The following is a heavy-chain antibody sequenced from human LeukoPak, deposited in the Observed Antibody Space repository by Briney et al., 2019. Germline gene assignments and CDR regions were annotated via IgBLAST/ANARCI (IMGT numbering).Heavy chain of an antibody. CDR2: IYYSGST. D-gene: IGHD6-19*01. J-gene: IGHJ4*02. Sequence: SETLSLTCTVSGGSISSYYWSWIQQPPGKGLEGIGYIYYSGSTNYNPSLKSRVTISVDTSKNQFSLKLSSVTAADTAVYYCARQAGYSSGWYYFDYWGQGTLVTVSS. CDR3: ARQAGYSSGWYYFDY. CDR1: GGSISSYY. V-gene: IGHV4-59*08.